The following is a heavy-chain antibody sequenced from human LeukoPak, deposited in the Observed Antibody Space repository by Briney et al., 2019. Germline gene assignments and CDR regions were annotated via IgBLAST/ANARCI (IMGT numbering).Heavy chain of an antibody. V-gene: IGHV1-2*02. CDR1: GYTFTGYY. D-gene: IGHD3-22*01. Sequence: ASVKVSCKASGYTFTGYYMHWVRQAPGQGLEWMGWINPNSGGTNYAQKFQGRVTMTRDTSISTAYMDLSRLRSDDTAVYYCARDERYDSSGYPFDYWGQGTLVTVSS. J-gene: IGHJ4*02. CDR2: INPNSGGT. CDR3: ARDERYDSSGYPFDY.